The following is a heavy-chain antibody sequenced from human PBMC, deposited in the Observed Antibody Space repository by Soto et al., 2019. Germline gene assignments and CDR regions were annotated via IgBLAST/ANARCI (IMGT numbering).Heavy chain of an antibody. CDR2: ISYDGSNK. J-gene: IGHJ4*02. Sequence: PGGSLRLCCAASGLTVSSYGMHWVRQAPGKGLEWVAVISYDGSNKYYADSVKGRFTISRDNSKNTLYLQMNSLRAEDTAVYYCAKDRDSSGYGSYYFDYWGQGTRVTVSS. V-gene: IGHV3-30*18. CDR3: AKDRDSSGYGSYYFDY. D-gene: IGHD3-22*01. CDR1: GLTVSSYG.